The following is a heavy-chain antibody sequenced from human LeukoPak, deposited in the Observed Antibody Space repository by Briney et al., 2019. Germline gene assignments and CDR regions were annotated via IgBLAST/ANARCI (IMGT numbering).Heavy chain of an antibody. CDR1: GYSISSGYY. J-gene: IGHJ3*02. V-gene: IGHV4-38-2*02. CDR2: IYYSGST. D-gene: IGHD1-26*01. Sequence: PSETLSLTCTVSGYSISSGYYWGWIRQPPGKGLEWIGSIYYSGSTYYNPSLKSRVTISVDTSKNQFSLNLSSVTAADTAVYYCATQKGWSYNAFDIWGQGTMVTVSS. CDR3: ATQKGWSYNAFDI.